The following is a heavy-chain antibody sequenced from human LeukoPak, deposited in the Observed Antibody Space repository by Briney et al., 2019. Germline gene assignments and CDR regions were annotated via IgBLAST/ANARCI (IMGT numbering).Heavy chain of an antibody. Sequence: SETLSLACTVSGGSISSYYWSWIRQPPGKGLEWIGYIYYSGSTNYNPSLKSRVTISVDTSKNQFSLKLSSVTAADTAVYYCARLEGIAAADVNWFDPWGQGTLVTVSS. V-gene: IGHV4-59*01. CDR2: IYYSGST. CDR1: GGSISSYY. CDR3: ARLEGIAAADVNWFDP. J-gene: IGHJ5*02. D-gene: IGHD6-13*01.